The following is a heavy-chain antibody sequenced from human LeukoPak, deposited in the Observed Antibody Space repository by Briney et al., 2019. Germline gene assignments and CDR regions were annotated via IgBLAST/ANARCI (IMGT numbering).Heavy chain of an antibody. Sequence: SETLSLTCTVSSGSISSFYWTWVRQSAWKGLEWIGRADTSGSTHYNPSLKGRATMSLDTSKYQFSLRLTSVTVADTAVYYCARGLGGASYYMDVWGKGTTVTVSS. CDR1: SGSISSFY. CDR2: ADTSGST. V-gene: IGHV4-4*07. D-gene: IGHD3-16*01. CDR3: ARGLGGASYYMDV. J-gene: IGHJ6*03.